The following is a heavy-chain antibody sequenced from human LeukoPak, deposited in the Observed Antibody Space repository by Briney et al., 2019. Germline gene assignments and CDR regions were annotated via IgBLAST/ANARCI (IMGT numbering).Heavy chain of an antibody. CDR3: VAYYDIWPAYYA. J-gene: IGHJ5*02. CDR1: GGSISSSSYY. Sequence: SETLSLTCTVSGGSISSSSYYWGWIRQPPGKGLEGIGYFYYSGSTKYNPSLKSRVTISLYTSKKQFSLKLSSVTSADTAMYYCVAYYDIWPAYYAWGQGALVTVSS. V-gene: IGHV4-61*05. CDR2: FYYSGST. D-gene: IGHD3-9*01.